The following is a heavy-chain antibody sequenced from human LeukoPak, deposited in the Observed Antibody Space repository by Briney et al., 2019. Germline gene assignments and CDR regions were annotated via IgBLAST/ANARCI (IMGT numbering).Heavy chain of an antibody. J-gene: IGHJ5*02. V-gene: IGHV4-4*07. CDR2: VYSSGST. CDR3: ARDPISYDPLTGYELWGWFDP. CDR1: GVSISSHY. D-gene: IGHD3-9*01. Sequence: PSETLSLTCTVSGVSISSHYWRWIRQPAGNRLEWIGRVYSSGSTKYNPSLQSRVTISVDKSTNQLFLRLNSVTAADTAVYYCARDPISYDPLTGYELWGWFDPWGQGTLVTVSS.